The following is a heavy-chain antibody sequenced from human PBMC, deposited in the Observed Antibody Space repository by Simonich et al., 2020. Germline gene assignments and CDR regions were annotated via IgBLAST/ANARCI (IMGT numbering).Heavy chain of an antibody. J-gene: IGHJ4*02. Sequence: QVQLVESGGGVVQPGRSLRLSCAASGFTFSSYGMHWVRQATGKGLEWLAVIWYDGSNKYYADSVKGRFTISRDNSKNTLYLQMNSLRAEDTAVYYCARDRYCSGGSCYYFDYWGQGTLVTVSS. CDR1: GFTFSSYG. CDR3: ARDRYCSGGSCYYFDY. D-gene: IGHD2-15*01. V-gene: IGHV3-33*01. CDR2: IWYDGSNK.